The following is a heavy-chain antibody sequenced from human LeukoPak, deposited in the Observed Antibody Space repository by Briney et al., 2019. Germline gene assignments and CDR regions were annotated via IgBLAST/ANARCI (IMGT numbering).Heavy chain of an antibody. D-gene: IGHD1-7*01. CDR1: GFTFSSYG. CDR3: AKDRGKLQAILDY. CDR2: IRYDGSNK. V-gene: IGHV3-30*02. J-gene: IGHJ4*02. Sequence: PGGSLRLSCAASGFTFSSYGMHWVRQAPGKGLEWVAFIRYDGSNKYYADSVKGRFTISRDNSKNTLYLQMNSLRAEDTAVYYCAKDRGKLQAILDYWGQGTLVTVSS.